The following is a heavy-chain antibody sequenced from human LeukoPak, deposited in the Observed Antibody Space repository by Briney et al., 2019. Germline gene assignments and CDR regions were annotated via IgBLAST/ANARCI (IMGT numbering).Heavy chain of an antibody. J-gene: IGHJ4*02. Sequence: ASVKVSCKASEYTFTDYYMHWVRQAPGQGLEWMGIINPSGGNTNYAQKFQGRLTMATDTTTSTVYMELSSLRSEDTAVYYCARAPGMSHFGCDFWGQGTLVTVSS. D-gene: IGHD1-14*01. V-gene: IGHV1-46*01. CDR1: EYTFTDYY. CDR3: ARAPGMSHFGCDF. CDR2: INPSGGNT.